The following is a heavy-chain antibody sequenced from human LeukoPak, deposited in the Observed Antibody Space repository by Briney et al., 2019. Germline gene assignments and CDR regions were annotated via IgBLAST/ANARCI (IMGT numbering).Heavy chain of an antibody. CDR1: GGTFSSYA. Sequence: SVKVSCKASGGTFSSYAISWVRQAPGQGLEWMGGIIPIFGTANYAQKFQGRVTITTDESTSTAYMELSSLRSEDTAVYYCARVPNFPSGWFDPWGQGTLVTVSS. J-gene: IGHJ5*02. D-gene: IGHD3-10*01. CDR3: ARVPNFPSGWFDP. V-gene: IGHV1-69*05. CDR2: IIPIFGTA.